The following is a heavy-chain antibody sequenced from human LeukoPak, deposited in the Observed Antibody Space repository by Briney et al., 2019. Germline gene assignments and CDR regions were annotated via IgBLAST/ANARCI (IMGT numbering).Heavy chain of an antibody. CDR3: ARDLVVVPAAIVTSRRDY. D-gene: IGHD2-2*02. CDR2: INPSSGGT. J-gene: IGHJ4*02. CDR1: GYTFTGYY. Sequence: ASVKVSCKASGYTFTGYYMHWVRQAPGQGLEWMGWINPSSGGTNYAQKFQGRVTMTRDTTISTAYMELSRLRSDDTAVYYCARDLVVVPAAIVTSRRDYWGQGTLVTVSS. V-gene: IGHV1-2*02.